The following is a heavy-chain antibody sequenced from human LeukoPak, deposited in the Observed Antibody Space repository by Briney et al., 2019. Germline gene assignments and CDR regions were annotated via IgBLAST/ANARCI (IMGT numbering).Heavy chain of an antibody. J-gene: IGHJ5*02. CDR2: IYFSGST. V-gene: IGHV4-59*08. Sequence: SETLSLTCTVAGGSIGTYYWSWVRQPPGKGLEWIGYIYFSGSTNYDPSLKSRVTMSVDTSKHQFSLKLSSVTAADTAVYFCARGTFPNWFDPWGQGTLVTVSA. CDR1: GGSIGTYY. D-gene: IGHD2/OR15-2a*01. CDR3: ARGTFPNWFDP.